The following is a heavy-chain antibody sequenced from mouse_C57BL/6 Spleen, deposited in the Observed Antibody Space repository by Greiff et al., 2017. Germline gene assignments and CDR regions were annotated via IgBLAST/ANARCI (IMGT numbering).Heavy chain of an antibody. Sequence: VQLQQSGAELVKPGASVKLSCTASGFNIKDYYMHWVKQRTAQGLEWIGRIDPEDGETKYAPNFQGKATITADTSSNTAYLQLSSLTSEDTAVYYCTGDYDGWFAYWGQGTLVTVAA. D-gene: IGHD2-4*01. CDR2: IDPEDGET. J-gene: IGHJ3*01. CDR3: TGDYDGWFAY. V-gene: IGHV14-2*01. CDR1: GFNIKDYY.